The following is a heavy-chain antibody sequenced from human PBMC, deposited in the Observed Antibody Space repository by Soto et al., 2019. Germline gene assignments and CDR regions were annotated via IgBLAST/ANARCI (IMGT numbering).Heavy chain of an antibody. J-gene: IGHJ3*02. D-gene: IGHD1-7*01. Sequence: EVKLLESGGGLVQPGGSLRLSCAASGFTFSSYSMSWVRQAPGKGLEWVSHITASEGTTYYADSVKGRFTISRDTSRNTLYPQMNSLRAEDTALYYCAKCIQVNWNYDAFHIWGQGTMVTVSS. V-gene: IGHV3-23*01. CDR1: GFTFSSYS. CDR2: ITASEGTT. CDR3: AKCIQVNWNYDAFHI.